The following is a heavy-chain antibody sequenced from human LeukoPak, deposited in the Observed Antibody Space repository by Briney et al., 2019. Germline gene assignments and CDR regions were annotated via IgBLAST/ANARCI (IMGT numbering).Heavy chain of an antibody. CDR1: GFSFCSYA. J-gene: IGHJ4*02. CDR3: AKFYDILTGYFDY. CDR2: ISGGNGNTYYA. Sequence: PGGSLRLSCAASGFSFCSYAMSWVRQSPGKGLEWVSAISGGNGNTYYAYYADSVRGRFTISRDSSKNTLYLQMNSLRAEDTAVYYCAKFYDILTGYFDYWGQGTLVTVSS. V-gene: IGHV3-23*01. D-gene: IGHD3-9*01.